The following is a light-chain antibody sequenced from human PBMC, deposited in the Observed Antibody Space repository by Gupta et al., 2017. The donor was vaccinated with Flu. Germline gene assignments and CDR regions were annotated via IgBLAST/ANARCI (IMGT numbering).Light chain of an antibody. J-gene: IGKJ4*01. Sequence: GDRVTITCRASQSISNYLHWYQQKPGKAPKLLIYTASSLQSGVPARFSASGSGTDFTLTISSLQPEDSATYYCQQSNNAPLTFGGGTKVEIK. CDR1: QSISNY. V-gene: IGKV1-39*01. CDR2: TAS. CDR3: QQSNNAPLT.